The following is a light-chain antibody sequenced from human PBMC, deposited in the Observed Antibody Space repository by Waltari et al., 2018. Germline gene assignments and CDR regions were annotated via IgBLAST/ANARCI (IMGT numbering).Light chain of an antibody. V-gene: IGLV3-1*01. CDR2: QDR. CDR1: KLGDKY. Sequence: SYELTQPPSVSVSPGQTASITCPGDKLGDKYTCWYQQEPGPSPVLVIYQDRKRPSGIPERFSGSNSGNTATLPISGTQAMDEADYYCQAWDSSTVVFGGATKLTVL. J-gene: IGLJ2*01. CDR3: QAWDSSTVV.